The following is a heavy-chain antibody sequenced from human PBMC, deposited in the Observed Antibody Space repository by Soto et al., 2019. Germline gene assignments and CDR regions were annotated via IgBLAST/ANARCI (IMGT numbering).Heavy chain of an antibody. D-gene: IGHD5-18*01. CDR2: INPNSGGT. CDR3: ARDLGGYSYGDAFDI. V-gene: IGHV1-2*04. J-gene: IGHJ3*02. Sequence: ASVKVSCKASGYTFTGYYMHWVRQAPGQGLEWMGWINPNSGGTNYAQKFQGWVTMTRDTSISTAYMELSRLRSDDTAVYYCARDLGGYSYGDAFDIWGQGTMVT. CDR1: GYTFTGYY.